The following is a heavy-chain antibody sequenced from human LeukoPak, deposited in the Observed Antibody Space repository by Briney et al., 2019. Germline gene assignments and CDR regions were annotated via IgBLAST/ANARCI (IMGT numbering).Heavy chain of an antibody. V-gene: IGHV4-61*09. Sequence: NPSETLSLTCTVSSVSVSSGTYYWTWIRQPAGKGLEWIGHIYSGGSTNYNPSLKSRVTISTDTSKTQFSLMLSSVTAADTAVYYCGRGNYCGNTRCHGYYYMDVWGKGATVTVSS. CDR2: IYSGGST. J-gene: IGHJ6*03. CDR3: GRGNYCGNTRCHGYYYMDV. CDR1: SVSVSSGTYY. D-gene: IGHD2-2*01.